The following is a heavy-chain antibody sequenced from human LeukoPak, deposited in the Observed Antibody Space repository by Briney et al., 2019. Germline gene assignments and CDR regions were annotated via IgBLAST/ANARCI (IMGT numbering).Heavy chain of an antibody. CDR3: ARDCSGGSCYGAFGI. J-gene: IGHJ3*02. CDR1: GASIRRGDYY. Sequence: SETLSLTCTVSGASIRRGDYYWSWIRQPPGKGLEWIGYIYDSGSTYYNPSLKSRITISVDTSENRFSLKLSSVTATDTAVYYCARDCSGGSCYGAFGIWGQGTMVTVSS. V-gene: IGHV4-30-4*01. CDR2: IYDSGST. D-gene: IGHD2-15*01.